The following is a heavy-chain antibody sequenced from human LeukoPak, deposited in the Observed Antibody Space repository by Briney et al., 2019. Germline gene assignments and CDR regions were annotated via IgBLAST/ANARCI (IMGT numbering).Heavy chain of an antibody. CDR3: ARDFEDFYGMDV. J-gene: IGHJ6*02. V-gene: IGHV3-48*04. CDR1: GFTFSTYS. CDR2: ISSSGSTI. Sequence: GGSLRLSCAASGFTFSTYSMTWVRQAPGKGLEWISYISSSGSTIYYADSVKGRFTTSRDNAKNSLYLQMNSLRAEDTAVYYCARDFEDFYGMDVWGQGTTVTVSS.